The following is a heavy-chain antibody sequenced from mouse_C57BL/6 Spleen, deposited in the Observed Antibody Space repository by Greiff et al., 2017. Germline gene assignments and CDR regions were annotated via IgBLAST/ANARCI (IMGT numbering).Heavy chain of an antibody. J-gene: IGHJ3*01. Sequence: VQLQQSGAELVKPGASVKISCKASGYAFSSYWMNWVKQRPGKGLEWIGQIYPGDGDTNYNGKFKGKATLTADKSSSTAYMQLSSLTSEDSAVYFCASGAYYYGSSSWFAYWGQGTLVTVSA. CDR2: IYPGDGDT. CDR1: GYAFSSYW. V-gene: IGHV1-80*01. CDR3: ASGAYYYGSSSWFAY. D-gene: IGHD1-1*01.